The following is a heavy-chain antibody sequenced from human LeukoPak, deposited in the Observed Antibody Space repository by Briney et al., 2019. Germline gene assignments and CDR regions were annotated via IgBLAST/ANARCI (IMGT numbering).Heavy chain of an antibody. CDR2: ISGSSRVM. J-gene: IGHJ4*02. V-gene: IGHV3-48*02. CDR1: GFTSNTYS. Sequence: GGSLRLSCAASGFTSNTYSMNWVRQAPGKGLEWVSYISGSSRVMYYADSVKGRFTISRDNAKNSLYLQMNSLRDEDTAMYYCARDLDTSGYTFDYWGQGTLVTVSS. CDR3: ARDLDTSGYTFDY. D-gene: IGHD3-22*01.